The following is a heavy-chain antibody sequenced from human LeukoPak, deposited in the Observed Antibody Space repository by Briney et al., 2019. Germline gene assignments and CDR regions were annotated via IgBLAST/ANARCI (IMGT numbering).Heavy chain of an antibody. D-gene: IGHD2-2*01. J-gene: IGHJ6*02. CDR3: ARPHCSSTSCYEDYGMDV. CDR2: ITSGSGRI. Sequence: GGSLRLSCAAPGFTFSSYTMNWVRQAPGKGLEWVSSITSGSGRIYYGDSVKGRFTISRDNSKNTLYLQMNSLRAEDTAVYYCARPHCSSTSCYEDYGMDVWGQGTTVTVSS. CDR1: GFTFSSYT. V-gene: IGHV3-48*01.